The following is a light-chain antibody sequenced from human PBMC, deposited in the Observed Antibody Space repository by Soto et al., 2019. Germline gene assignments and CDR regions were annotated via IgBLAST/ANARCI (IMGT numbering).Light chain of an antibody. CDR2: GAS. CDR3: QQYNNWPPWT. V-gene: IGKV3D-15*01. J-gene: IGKJ1*01. CDR1: QSVSSN. Sequence: EIVMTQSPATLSVSPGERATLSCRASQSVSSNVAWYQQIPGQTPRLLIYGASTRATGIPDRFSGSGSGTEFTLTISSLQSEDFAVYYCQQYNNWPPWTFGQGTKVDIK.